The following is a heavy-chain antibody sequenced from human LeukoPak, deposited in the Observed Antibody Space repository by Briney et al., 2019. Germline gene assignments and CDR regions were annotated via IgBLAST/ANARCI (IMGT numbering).Heavy chain of an antibody. CDR1: GGSLSSGGYS. V-gene: IGHV4-30-2*01. CDR2: IYHSGST. Sequence: SQTLSLTCAVSGGSLSSGGYSWRWIRQPPGKGLEWIGYIYHSGSTYYNPSLKSRVTISVDRSKNQFSLKLSSVTAADTAVYYCARVGGISRAFDIWGQGTMVTVSS. CDR3: ARVGGISRAFDI. J-gene: IGHJ3*02. D-gene: IGHD3-10*01.